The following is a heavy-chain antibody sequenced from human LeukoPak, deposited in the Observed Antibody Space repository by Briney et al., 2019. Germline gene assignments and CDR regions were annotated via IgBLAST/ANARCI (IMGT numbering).Heavy chain of an antibody. Sequence: GGSLRLSCAVSGFTFSSYEMSWVRQAPGKGLEWVSYISSSGSTIYYADSVKGRFTISRDNAKNSLYLQMNSLRAEDTAVYYCARSGDYYDSSGYPLGPWGQGTLVTVSS. CDR2: ISSSGSTI. V-gene: IGHV3-48*03. CDR1: GFTFSSYE. D-gene: IGHD3-22*01. J-gene: IGHJ5*02. CDR3: ARSGDYYDSSGYPLGP.